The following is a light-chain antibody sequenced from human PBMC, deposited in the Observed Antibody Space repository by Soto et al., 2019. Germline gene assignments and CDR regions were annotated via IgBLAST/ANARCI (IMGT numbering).Light chain of an antibody. Sequence: IQMTQSPSTVSASVGDGINISCRAAQDIGDWLAWYQQRPGKAPKLLIFHASTLHSGVPPRFRGTRSGTIFTLPVSALQPEDVATYYCQQGKTFPYTFGQGTRLET. V-gene: IGKV1-12*01. CDR2: HAS. CDR1: QDIGDW. J-gene: IGKJ2*01. CDR3: QQGKTFPYT.